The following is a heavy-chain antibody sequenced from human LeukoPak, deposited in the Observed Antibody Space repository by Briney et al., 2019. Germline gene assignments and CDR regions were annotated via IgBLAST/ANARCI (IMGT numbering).Heavy chain of an antibody. Sequence: ASVKVSCKASGYTFTGYYIHWVRQAPGQGLEWMGWINPNSGGTKYIQKFQGRVTMTRDTSISTAYMELSSLRSDDTAVFYCARGRGFSGYDSLGDSLNIWGQGTMVTVSS. CDR2: INPNSGGT. D-gene: IGHD5-12*01. CDR1: GYTFTGYY. J-gene: IGHJ3*02. CDR3: ARGRGFSGYDSLGDSLNI. V-gene: IGHV1-2*02.